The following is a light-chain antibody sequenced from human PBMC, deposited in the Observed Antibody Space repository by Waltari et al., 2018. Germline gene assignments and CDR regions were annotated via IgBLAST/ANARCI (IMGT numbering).Light chain of an antibody. Sequence: APNQPAPGAGAPGQATTLVRTGTGRDVGGHNQFSWYQQHPGKAPKLMIYDVTNRPSGISNRFSGSKSGNTASLTVSGLQAEDEADYYCSSYSSSSTVVFGGGTKLTVL. J-gene: IGLJ2*01. V-gene: IGLV2-14*01. CDR1: GRDVGGHNQ. CDR2: DVT. CDR3: SSYSSSSTVV.